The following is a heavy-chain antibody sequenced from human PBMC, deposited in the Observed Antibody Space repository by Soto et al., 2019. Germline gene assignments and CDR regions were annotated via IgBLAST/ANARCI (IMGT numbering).Heavy chain of an antibody. CDR3: ARDPRYGNYVGFWDS. D-gene: IGHD1-7*01. V-gene: IGHV1-46*01. J-gene: IGHJ5*01. CDR2: INPDGGST. CDR1: GYSFIDHY. Sequence: QVRLVQSGAEVKRPGASVRLSCKASGYSFIDHYIHWVRQAPGQGLAWVGVINPDGGSTSYAHRFQGRVSVTTDTSTSTVYMDLTSLRSDDTAVYYWARDPRYGNYVGFWDSWGQGTLVTVST.